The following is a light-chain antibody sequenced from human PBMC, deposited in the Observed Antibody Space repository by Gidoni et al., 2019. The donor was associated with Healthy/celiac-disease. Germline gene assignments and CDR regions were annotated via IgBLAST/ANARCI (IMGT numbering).Light chain of an antibody. J-gene: IGLJ2*01. Sequence: QSALTQPAPVSGSPGQSITLSCTGTSSDVGGYNYVSWYQQHPGKAPKLMIYEVSNRPSGVSNRFSGSKSGNTASLTISGLQAEDEADYYCSSYTSSSTLVFGGGTKLTVL. CDR3: SSYTSSSTLV. CDR1: SSDVGGYNY. CDR2: EVS. V-gene: IGLV2-14*01.